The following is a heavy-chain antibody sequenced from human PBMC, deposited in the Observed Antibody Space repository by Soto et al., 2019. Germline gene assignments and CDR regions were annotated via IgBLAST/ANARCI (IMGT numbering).Heavy chain of an antibody. CDR3: ASVSPRLRGNFDY. V-gene: IGHV1-2*02. Sequence: QVQLVQSGAEVKKPGASVKVSCKASGYTFTGYYLHWVRQAPGQGLEWMGWINPNSGGTNYAQKSKGRVTVTRDTSMSTTYMELSRLRSDDTAVYFCASVSPRLRGNFDYWGQGTLVTVSS. D-gene: IGHD4-17*01. CDR1: GYTFTGYY. CDR2: INPNSGGT. J-gene: IGHJ4*02.